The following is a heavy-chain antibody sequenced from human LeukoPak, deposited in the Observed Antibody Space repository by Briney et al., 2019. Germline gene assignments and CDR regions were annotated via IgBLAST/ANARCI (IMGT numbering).Heavy chain of an antibody. CDR1: GFTFGSSA. CDR2: FSRSGRDT. V-gene: IGHV3-23*01. Sequence: GGSLRLSCAASGFTFGSSAMSWVRQAPGKGPEWLSTFSRSGRDTYYADSVKGRFTIFRDNSKNTLYLQMNSLTAEDTAVYYCAKGAPGSWYYLDYWGQGTLVTVYS. D-gene: IGHD6-13*01. CDR3: AKGAPGSWYYLDY. J-gene: IGHJ4*02.